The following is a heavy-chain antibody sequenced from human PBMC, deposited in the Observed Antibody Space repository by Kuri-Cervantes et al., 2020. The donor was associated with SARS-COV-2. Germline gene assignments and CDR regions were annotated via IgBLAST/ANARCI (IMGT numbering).Heavy chain of an antibody. CDR1: GGSISSRSYY. D-gene: IGHD3-22*01. CDR3: ARQGGYYGMDV. J-gene: IGHJ6*02. V-gene: IGHV4-39*01. CDR2: IYYSGST. Sequence: GSLRLSGSVSGGSISSRSYYWGWTRQPPGKGLEWIGSIYYSGSTNYNPTLKSRVTISVDTSTNQFFLNLTSVTAADTAVYYCARQGGYYGMDVWGQGTTVTVSS.